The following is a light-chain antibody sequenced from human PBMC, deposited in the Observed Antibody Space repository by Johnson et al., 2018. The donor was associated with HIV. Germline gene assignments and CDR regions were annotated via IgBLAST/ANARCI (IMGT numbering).Light chain of an antibody. CDR3: GTLDSSLSAYV. CDR1: SSNIGNNY. J-gene: IGLJ1*01. CDR2: DNN. V-gene: IGLV1-51*01. Sequence: QSVLTQPPSVSAAPRQKVTISCSGSSSNIGNNYVSWYQQVPGTAPKLLIYDNNKRPSGIPDRFAGSTSGTSATLAITGLQPGDEADYYCGTLDSSLSAYVFGTGTKVTVL.